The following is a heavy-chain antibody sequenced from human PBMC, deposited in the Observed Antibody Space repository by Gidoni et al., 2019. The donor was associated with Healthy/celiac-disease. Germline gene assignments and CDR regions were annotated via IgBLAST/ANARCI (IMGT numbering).Heavy chain of an antibody. Sequence: QVQLQESGPGLVKPSETLSLTCTVSGGSVSRRSFYWSWIRPPPGKGLEWIGYIYYSGSTNYNPSLKSRVTISVDTSKNQFSLKLSSVTAADTAVYYCAREIAAAGRTRLYGMDVWGQGTTVTVSS. D-gene: IGHD6-13*01. CDR2: IYYSGST. J-gene: IGHJ6*02. V-gene: IGHV4-61*01. CDR3: AREIAAAGRTRLYGMDV. CDR1: GGSVSRRSFY.